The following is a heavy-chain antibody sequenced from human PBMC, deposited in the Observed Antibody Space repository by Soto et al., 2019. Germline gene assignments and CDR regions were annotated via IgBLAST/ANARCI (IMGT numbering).Heavy chain of an antibody. D-gene: IGHD6-19*01. CDR2: IYYSGST. CDR1: GGSISSYY. CDR3: ARSSNRWLVEYFQH. J-gene: IGHJ1*01. V-gene: IGHV4-59*08. Sequence: SETLSLTCTVSGGSISSYYWSWIRQPPGKGLEWIGYIYYSGSTNYNPSLKSRVTISVDTSKNQFSLKLSSVTAADTAVYYCARSSNRWLVEYFQHWGQGTLVTVSS.